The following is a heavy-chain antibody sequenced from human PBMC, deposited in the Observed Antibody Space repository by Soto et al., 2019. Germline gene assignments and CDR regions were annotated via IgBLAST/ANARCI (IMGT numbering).Heavy chain of an antibody. CDR3: AKYFFSAFGVVTSFDY. CDR2: ISGSGGST. J-gene: IGHJ4*02. CDR1: GFTFSSYA. Sequence: EVQLLESGGGLVQPGGSLRLSCAASGFTFSSYAMSWVRQAPGKGLEWVSAISGSGGSTYYADSVKGRFTISRDNSKNTLYLQMNSLRAEDTAVYYCAKYFFSAFGVVTSFDYWGQVTLVTVSS. V-gene: IGHV3-23*01. D-gene: IGHD3-3*01.